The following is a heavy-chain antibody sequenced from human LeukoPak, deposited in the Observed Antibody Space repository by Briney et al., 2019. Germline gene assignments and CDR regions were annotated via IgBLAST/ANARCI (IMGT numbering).Heavy chain of an antibody. J-gene: IGHJ4*02. CDR1: GFTFSSYA. D-gene: IGHD2-8*02. V-gene: IGHV3-23*01. CDR2: ISGSGGST. Sequence: GGSLRLSCAASGFTFSSYAMSWVRQAPGKGLEWVSAISGSGGSTYYADSVKGRFTISRDNSKNTLYLQMNSLRAEDTAVYYCARDGTGGSYLDYWGQGTLVTVSS. CDR3: ARDGTGGSYLDY.